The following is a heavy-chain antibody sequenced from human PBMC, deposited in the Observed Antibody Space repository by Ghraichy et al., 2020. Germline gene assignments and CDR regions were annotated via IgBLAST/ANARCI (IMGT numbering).Heavy chain of an antibody. CDR2: IFYSGLT. CDR1: GGSISNNRDS. D-gene: IGHD3-22*01. J-gene: IGHJ4*02. CDR3: GRRVHDGRGYHYFDF. V-gene: IGHV4-39*07. Sequence: TLSLTCTVSGGSISNNRDSWAWIRQPPGKGLEWIATIFYSGLTHYNPPLESRVTMSVDTSTSQFSLRLGSVTAADTTVYYCGRRVHDGRGYHYFDFWGQGRLVTVSS.